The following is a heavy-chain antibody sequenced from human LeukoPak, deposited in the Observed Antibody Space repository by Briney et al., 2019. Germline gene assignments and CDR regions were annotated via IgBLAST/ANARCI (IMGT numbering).Heavy chain of an antibody. CDR2: ISYDGSNK. J-gene: IGHJ4*02. Sequence: GGSLRLSCAASGFTFSSYAMHWVRQAPGNGLEWVAVISYDGSNKYYADSVKGRFTISRDNSKNTLYLQMNSLRAEDTAVYYCAKALMVRGGPLVYWGQGTLVTVSS. V-gene: IGHV3-30*07. CDR1: GFTFSSYA. CDR3: AKALMVRGGPLVY. D-gene: IGHD3-10*01.